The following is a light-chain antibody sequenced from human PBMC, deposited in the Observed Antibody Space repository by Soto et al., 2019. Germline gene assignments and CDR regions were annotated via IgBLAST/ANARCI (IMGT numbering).Light chain of an antibody. Sequence: QSALTQPPSVSGSPGQSVTISCTGTSSDVGSNNLVSWYQQPPGTVPKVMIYEVTNRPSGVPDRFSGPKSGNTASLTISGLQTEDEADYYCCSFTSGNTYVFGTGTKVTVL. J-gene: IGLJ1*01. CDR2: EVT. CDR1: SSDVGSNNL. V-gene: IGLV2-18*02. CDR3: CSFTSGNTYV.